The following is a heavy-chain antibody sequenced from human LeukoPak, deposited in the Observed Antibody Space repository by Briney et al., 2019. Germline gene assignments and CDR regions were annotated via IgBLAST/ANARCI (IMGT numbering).Heavy chain of an antibody. CDR3: ARASGTTGHYYYYGMDV. CDR2: IWYDGSNK. D-gene: IGHD1-1*01. V-gene: IGHV3-33*01. Sequence: GGSLRLSCAASGFTFRTYGIHWVRQAPGKGLEWVAVIWYDGSNKYYADSVKGRFTISRDNSENTVYLLMNSLRAEDTAVYYCARASGTTGHYYYYGMDVWGQGTTVTVSS. J-gene: IGHJ6*02. CDR1: GFTFRTYG.